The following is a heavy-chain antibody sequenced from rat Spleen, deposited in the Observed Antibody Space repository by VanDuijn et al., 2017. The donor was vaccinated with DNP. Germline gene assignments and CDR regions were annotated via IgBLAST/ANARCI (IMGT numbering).Heavy chain of an antibody. CDR3: ASLWTLAY. J-gene: IGHJ3*01. Sequence: EVKLVESGGGLVQPGRSLKLSCAASGFTFTNYGMAWVRQTPTKGLEWVASISTSGGSTYYRDSVKGRFTVSRDNAENSVYLQMNSLRSEDTATYYCASLWTLAYWGQGTLVTVSS. CDR1: GFTFTNYG. V-gene: IGHV5S13*01. D-gene: IGHD1-6*01. CDR2: ISTSGGST.